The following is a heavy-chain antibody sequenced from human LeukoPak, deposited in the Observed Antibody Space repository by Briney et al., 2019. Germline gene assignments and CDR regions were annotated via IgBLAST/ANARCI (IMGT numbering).Heavy chain of an antibody. CDR1: GGSISGSSYY. CDR2: IYYSGST. Sequence: SETLSLTCTVSGGSISGSSYYWGWIRQPPGKGLEWIGSIYYSGSTYYNPSLKSRVTISVDTSKNQFSLKLSSVTAADTAVYYCARVSGPGLGTFDYWGQGTLVTVSS. D-gene: IGHD7-27*01. J-gene: IGHJ4*02. V-gene: IGHV4-39*07. CDR3: ARVSGPGLGTFDY.